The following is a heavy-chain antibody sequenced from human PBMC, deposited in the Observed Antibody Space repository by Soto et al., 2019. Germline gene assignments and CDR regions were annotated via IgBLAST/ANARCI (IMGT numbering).Heavy chain of an antibody. CDR2: IYYSGST. CDR1: GGSISSGGYY. D-gene: IGHD2-15*01. V-gene: IGHV4-31*03. J-gene: IGHJ3*01. CDR3: AGGVVVVVAAMGGRDAFDV. Sequence: QVQLQESGPGLVKPSQTLSLTCTVSGGSISSGGYYWSWIRQHPGKGLEWIGYIYYSGSTYYNPSLKSRVTIAVDTSKNQFSLKLSSVPAADTAVYYCAGGVVVVVAAMGGRDAFDVWGQGTMVTVSS.